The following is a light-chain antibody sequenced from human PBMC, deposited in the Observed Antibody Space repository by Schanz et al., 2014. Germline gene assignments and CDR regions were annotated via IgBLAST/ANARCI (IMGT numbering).Light chain of an antibody. V-gene: IGKV3-11*01. CDR2: GAS. J-gene: IGKJ4*01. Sequence: EVVLTQSPGTLSLSPGERATLSCRASQSVSSNLAWYQQKPGQAPRLLIYGASTRATGIPARFSGSGSGTEFTLTISSLEPEDFAVYYCQQRSNWPPTFGGGTKVEIK. CDR3: QQRSNWPPT. CDR1: QSVSSN.